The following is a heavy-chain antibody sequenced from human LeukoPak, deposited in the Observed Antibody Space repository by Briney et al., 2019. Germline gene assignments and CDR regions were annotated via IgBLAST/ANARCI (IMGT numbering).Heavy chain of an antibody. Sequence: ASVKVSCKASGYTFTGYNIHWVRQAPGQGLEWVGRITPNSGDTYYAQKYQGRVTMTRDTSTSTVFMELSGLTSDDTALYYCVRGWSKGGGDWGQGTLVTVSS. CDR2: ITPNSGDT. D-gene: IGHD3-3*01. J-gene: IGHJ4*01. CDR1: GYTFTGYN. V-gene: IGHV1-2*06. CDR3: VRGWSKGGGD.